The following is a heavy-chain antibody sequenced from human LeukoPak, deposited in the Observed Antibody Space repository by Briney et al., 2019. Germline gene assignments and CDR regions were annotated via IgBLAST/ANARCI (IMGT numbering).Heavy chain of an antibody. CDR1: GFTFSSYG. Sequence: PGGSLRLSCAASGFTFSSYGMHWVRQAPGKGLEWVAVISYDGSNKYYADSVKGRFTISRDNSKNTLYLQMNSLRAEDTAVYYCAKDRVGATQSDYYYYGMDVWGQGTTVTVSS. V-gene: IGHV3-30*18. CDR3: AKDRVGATQSDYYYYGMDV. J-gene: IGHJ6*02. CDR2: ISYDGSNK. D-gene: IGHD1-26*01.